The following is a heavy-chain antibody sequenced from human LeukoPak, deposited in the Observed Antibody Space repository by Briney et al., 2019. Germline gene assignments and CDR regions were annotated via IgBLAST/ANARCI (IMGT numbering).Heavy chain of an antibody. V-gene: IGHV3-7*01. D-gene: IGHD3-10*01. J-gene: IGHJ4*02. CDR1: GFTFSSYW. CDR3: ARGPPDGSGSYYPGAY. Sequence: PGGSLRLSCAASGFTFSSYWMNWVRQAPGKGLEWVANIKEDGSEKYYVDSEKGRFTISRDNAKNSLYLQMNSLRAEDTAVYYCARGPPDGSGSYYPGAYWGQGTLVTVSS. CDR2: IKEDGSEK.